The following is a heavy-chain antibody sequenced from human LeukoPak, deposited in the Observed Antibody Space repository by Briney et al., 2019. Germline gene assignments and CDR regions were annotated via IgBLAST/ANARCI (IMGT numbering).Heavy chain of an antibody. CDR1: GFTFSSYA. J-gene: IGHJ6*03. CDR3: ATLGGTGGYYYYMDV. V-gene: IGHV3-30*14. CDR2: ISYDGSNK. D-gene: IGHD3-16*01. Sequence: GRSLRLSCAASGFTFSSYAMHWVRQAPGKGLEWVAVISYDGSNKYYADSVKGRFTISRDNSKNTLYLQMNSLRAEDTAVYYCATLGGTGGYYYYMDVWGKGTTVTVSS.